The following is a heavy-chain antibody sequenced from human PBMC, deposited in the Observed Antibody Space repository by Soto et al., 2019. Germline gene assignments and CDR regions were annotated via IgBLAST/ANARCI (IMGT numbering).Heavy chain of an antibody. D-gene: IGHD3-22*01. CDR3: AKDPGITMIQYYFDY. CDR2: ISGSGGST. J-gene: IGHJ4*02. CDR1: GFTFSSYA. V-gene: IGHV3-23*01. Sequence: GGSLRLSCAASGFTFSSYAMSRVRQAPGKGLEWVSAISGSGGSTYYADSVKGRFTISRDNSKNTLYLQMNSLRAEDTAVYYCAKDPGITMIQYYFDYWGQGTLVTGSS.